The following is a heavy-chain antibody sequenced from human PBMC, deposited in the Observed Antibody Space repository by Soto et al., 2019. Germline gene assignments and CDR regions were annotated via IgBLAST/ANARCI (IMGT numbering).Heavy chain of an antibody. CDR2: ISSSSSTI. D-gene: IGHD3-3*01. J-gene: IGHJ6*02. CDR3: ARNPGAQYYDFWSGYLYYYYGMDV. CDR1: GFTFSSYS. Sequence: VGSLRLSCAASGFTFSSYSMNWVRQAPGKGLEWVSYISSSSSTIYYADSVKGRFTISRDSAKNSLYLQMNSLRDEDTAVYYCARNPGAQYYDFWSGYLYYYYGMDVWGQGTTVTVSS. V-gene: IGHV3-48*02.